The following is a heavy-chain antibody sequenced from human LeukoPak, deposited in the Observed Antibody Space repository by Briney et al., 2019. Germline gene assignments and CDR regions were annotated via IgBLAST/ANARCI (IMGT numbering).Heavy chain of an antibody. CDR2: INPSGGST. CDR1: GYTLTELS. CDR3: ARGGSGGANWFDP. J-gene: IGHJ5*02. V-gene: IGHV1-46*01. D-gene: IGHD2-15*01. Sequence: ASVKVSCKVSGYTLTELSMHWVRQAPGQGLEWMGIINPSGGSTSYAQKFQGRVTMTRDTSTSTVYMELSSLRSEDTAVYYCARGGSGGANWFDPWGQGTLVTVSS.